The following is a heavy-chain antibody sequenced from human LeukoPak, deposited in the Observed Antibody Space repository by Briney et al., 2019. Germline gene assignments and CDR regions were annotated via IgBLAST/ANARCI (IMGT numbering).Heavy chain of an antibody. J-gene: IGHJ3*02. D-gene: IGHD2-8*01. CDR2: INHSGST. CDR3: ARGRWTATYCTNGVCYTKAFDI. CDR1: GGSFSGYY. V-gene: IGHV4-34*01. Sequence: PSETLSLTCAVYGGSFSGYYWSWIRQPPGKGLEWIGEINHSGSTNYNPSLKSRVTISVDTSKNQFSLKLSSVTAADTAVYYCARGRWTATYCTNGVCYTKAFDIWGQGTMVTVSS.